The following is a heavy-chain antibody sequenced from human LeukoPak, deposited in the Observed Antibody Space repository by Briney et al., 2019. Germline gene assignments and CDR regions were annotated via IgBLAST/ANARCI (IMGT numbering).Heavy chain of an antibody. Sequence: SETLSLTCAVYGGSFSGYYWSWIRQPPGKGLEWIGEINHSGSTNYNPSLKSRVTISVDTSKNQFSLKLSSVTAADTAVYYCARELRYGSGSYPARFDYWGQGTLATVSS. D-gene: IGHD3-10*01. CDR2: INHSGST. CDR1: GGSFSGYY. CDR3: ARELRYGSGSYPARFDY. V-gene: IGHV4-34*01. J-gene: IGHJ4*02.